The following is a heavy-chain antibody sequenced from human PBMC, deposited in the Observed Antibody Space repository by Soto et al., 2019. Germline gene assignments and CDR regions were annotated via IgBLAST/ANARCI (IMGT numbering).Heavy chain of an antibody. CDR3: AREAVVVPAASGRWFDP. Sequence: QVQLQQWGAGLLKPSETLSLTCAVYGGSFSGYYWSWIRQPPGKGLEWIGEINHSGSTNYNPSLKSQVTISVDTSKNQFSLKLSSVIAADTAVYYCAREAVVVPAASGRWFDPWGQGTLVTVSS. CDR2: INHSGST. V-gene: IGHV4-34*01. D-gene: IGHD2-2*01. J-gene: IGHJ5*02. CDR1: GGSFSGYY.